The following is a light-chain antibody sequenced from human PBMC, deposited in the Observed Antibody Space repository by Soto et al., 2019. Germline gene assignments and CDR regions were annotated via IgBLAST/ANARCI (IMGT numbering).Light chain of an antibody. CDR2: SNN. V-gene: IGLV1-44*01. CDR1: ASNIGRNT. Sequence: QSVLTQPPSASGTPGQRVTISCSGGASNIGRNTVNWYQDLPGTAPKLLISSNNKRPSGVPDRFSGSKSGTSASLAISGLHSEDEADYYCAVWDDSLNGPVFGGGTKLTVL. CDR3: AVWDDSLNGPV. J-gene: IGLJ3*02.